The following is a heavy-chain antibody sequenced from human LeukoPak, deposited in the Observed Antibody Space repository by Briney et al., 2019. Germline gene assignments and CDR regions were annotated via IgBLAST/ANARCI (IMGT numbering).Heavy chain of an antibody. CDR2: LNWNAAST. D-gene: IGHD6-19*01. CDR1: GFKVYDFG. CDR3: ARGRGSGWRYLDY. V-gene: IGHV3-20*04. Sequence: GGSLRLSCSTSGFKVYDFGMLWIRQIPGNGLEGVSGLNWNAASTDYADSVKDRCTSSRDNAKNLLYLQINRLRVEDTAVYYCARGRGSGWRYLDYWGQGTLVTVSS. J-gene: IGHJ4*02.